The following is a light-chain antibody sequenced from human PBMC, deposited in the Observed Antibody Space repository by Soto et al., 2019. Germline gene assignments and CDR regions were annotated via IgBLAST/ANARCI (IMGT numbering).Light chain of an antibody. J-gene: IGKJ5*01. V-gene: IGKV3-11*01. CDR1: QSVDSY. CDR2: GAS. Sequence: EIVFTRSPASLSLSPLERCTLSCMASQSVDSYLVWYQQKPGQAPRLLIFGASNRATGIPARFSGSGSGTDFTLTINSLEPEDFAVYYCQQRSSWPITFGQGTRLEIK. CDR3: QQRSSWPIT.